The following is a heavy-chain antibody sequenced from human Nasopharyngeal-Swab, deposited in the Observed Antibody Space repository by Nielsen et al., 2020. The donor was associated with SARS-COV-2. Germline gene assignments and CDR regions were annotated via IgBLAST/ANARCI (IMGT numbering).Heavy chain of an antibody. CDR2: IYSGGDT. CDR1: GFTVSSQY. V-gene: IGHV3-53*01. CDR3: ARGESGFDPLDC. D-gene: IGHD3-3*01. Sequence: GESLKISCAASGFTVSSQYMNWVRQAPGKGPEWVSLIYSGGDTDYADSVKGRFIMSRDKSKNTLYLQMNRLRAEDTAVYYCARGESGFDPLDCWGQGTLVNVSS. J-gene: IGHJ4*02.